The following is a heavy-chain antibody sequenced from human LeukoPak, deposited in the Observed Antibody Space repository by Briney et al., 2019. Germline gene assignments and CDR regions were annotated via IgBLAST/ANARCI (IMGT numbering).Heavy chain of an antibody. CDR1: GGSISSYY. CDR2: IYYSGST. J-gene: IGHJ6*02. V-gene: IGHV4-59*01. D-gene: IGHD3-3*01. Sequence: SETLSLTCTVSGGSISSYYWSWIRQPPGKGLEWIGYIYYSGSTNYNPSLKSRVTISVDTSKNQFSLKLSSVTAADTAVYYCARDRDYDFWSGPNLWGQGTTVTVSS. CDR3: ARDRDYDFWSGPNL.